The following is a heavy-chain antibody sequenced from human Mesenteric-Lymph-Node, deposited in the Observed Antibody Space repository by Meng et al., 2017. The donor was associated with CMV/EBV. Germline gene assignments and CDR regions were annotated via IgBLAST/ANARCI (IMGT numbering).Heavy chain of an antibody. J-gene: IGHJ6*02. V-gene: IGHV3-30-3*01. CDR3: ANGYCSSTSCYLYNGGYYYYGMDV. D-gene: IGHD2-2*01. Sequence: GESLKISCAASGFTFSSYWMSWVRQAPGKGLEWVAVISYDGSNKYYADSVKGRFTISRDNSKNTLYLQMNSLRAEDTAVYYCANGYCSSTSCYLYNGGYYYYGMDVWGQGTTVTVSS. CDR2: ISYDGSNK. CDR1: GFTFSSYW.